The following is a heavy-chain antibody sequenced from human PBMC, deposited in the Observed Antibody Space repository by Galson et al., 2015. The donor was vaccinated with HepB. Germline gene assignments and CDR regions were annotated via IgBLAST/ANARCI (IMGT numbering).Heavy chain of an antibody. CDR1: GGSISSSKW. D-gene: IGHD3-3*01. CDR2: IYHSGST. Sequence: LSLTCAISGGSISSSKWWSWVRQPPGKGLEWIGQIYHSGSTNYNPSLTSRVTISLDKSRNQFSLKLSSVTAADTAMYYCARVGGQTYYNSWSGLAFDFWGQGTMVTVSS. V-gene: IGHV4-4*02. J-gene: IGHJ3*01. CDR3: ARVGGQTYYNSWSGLAFDF.